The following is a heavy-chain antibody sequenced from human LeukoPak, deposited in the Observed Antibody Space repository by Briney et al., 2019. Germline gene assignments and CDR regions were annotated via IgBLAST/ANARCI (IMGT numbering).Heavy chain of an antibody. Sequence: SVKVSCKASGGTFSSYAISWVRQAPGQGLEWMGGIIPIFGTANYAQKFQGRVTITADESTSTAYMELSSLRSEDTAVYYCAREFTHQGGGSGSSYFDYWGQGTLVTVSS. CDR1: GGTFSSYA. D-gene: IGHD3-10*01. CDR3: AREFTHQGGGSGSSYFDY. V-gene: IGHV1-69*13. CDR2: IIPIFGTA. J-gene: IGHJ4*02.